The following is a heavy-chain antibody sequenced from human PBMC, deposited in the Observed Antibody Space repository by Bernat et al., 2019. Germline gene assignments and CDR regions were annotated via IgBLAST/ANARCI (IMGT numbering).Heavy chain of an antibody. CDR2: IYHSGST. CDR3: ARAKYQLRNYYYYYMDV. Sequence: QVQLQESGPGLVKPSGTLSLTCAVSGGSISSSNWWSWVRQPPGKGLEWIGEIYHSGSTNYNPSLKSRVTISVDKSKNQISLKLSSVTAADTAVYYCARAKYQLRNYYYYYMDVWGKGTTVTVSS. V-gene: IGHV4-4*02. D-gene: IGHD2-2*01. CDR1: GGSISSSNW. J-gene: IGHJ6*03.